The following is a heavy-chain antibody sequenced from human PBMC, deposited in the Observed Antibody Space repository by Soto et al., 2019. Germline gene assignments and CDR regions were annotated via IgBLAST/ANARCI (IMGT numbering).Heavy chain of an antibody. CDR2: IIPIFGTA. CDR3: ARGRVLPRPDRYYYYGMDV. CDR1: GGTFSSYA. Sequence: SVKVSCKASGGTFSSYAISWVRQAPGQGLEWMGGIIPIFGTANYAQKFQGRVTITADESTSTAYMELSSLRSEDTAVYYCARGRVLPRPDRYYYYGMDVWGQGTTVTVPS. V-gene: IGHV1-69*13. J-gene: IGHJ6*02. D-gene: IGHD3-10*01.